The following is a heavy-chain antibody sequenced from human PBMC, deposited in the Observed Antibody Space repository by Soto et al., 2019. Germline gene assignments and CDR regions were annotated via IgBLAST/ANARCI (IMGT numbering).Heavy chain of an antibody. V-gene: IGHV5-10-1*01. CDR3: ARQIYDSDSGPNFQYYFDS. CDR2: IDPSDSQT. CDR1: GYSFAGYW. D-gene: IGHD3-22*01. Sequence: GESLKISCKGSGYSFAGYWITWVRQMPGRGLEWMGRIDPSDSQTYYSPSFRGHVTISAAKSITTVFLQWGSLMASDTAMYYCARQIYDSDSGPNFQYYFDSWGQGTLVTVSS. J-gene: IGHJ4*02.